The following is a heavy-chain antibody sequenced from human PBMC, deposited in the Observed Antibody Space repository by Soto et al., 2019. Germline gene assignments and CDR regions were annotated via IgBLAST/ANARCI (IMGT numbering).Heavy chain of an antibody. CDR2: INHSGST. J-gene: IGHJ3*02. Sequence: TLSLTCAVYGGSFSGYYWSWIRQPPGKGLEWIGEINHSGSTNYNPSLKSRVTTSVDTSKNQFSLKLSSVTAADTAVYYCARGPIRYCSSTSCPWSDAFDIWGQGTMVTVSS. D-gene: IGHD2-2*01. V-gene: IGHV4-34*01. CDR1: GGSFSGYY. CDR3: ARGPIRYCSSTSCPWSDAFDI.